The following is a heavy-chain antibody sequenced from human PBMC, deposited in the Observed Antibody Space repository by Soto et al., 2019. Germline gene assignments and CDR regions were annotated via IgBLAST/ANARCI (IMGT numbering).Heavy chain of an antibody. CDR1: GYTFTRYG. Sequence: GASVKVSCKASGYTFTRYGISWVRQAPGQGLEWMGWISGYNGDTTYAQKFQGRVSMTIDTSTGTAYMELRSLTSDDTAAYYCAKNGQPPYYYYGLDVWGQGTKVTVS. CDR2: ISGYNGDT. J-gene: IGHJ6*02. V-gene: IGHV1-18*01. D-gene: IGHD2-8*01. CDR3: AKNGQPPYYYYGLDV.